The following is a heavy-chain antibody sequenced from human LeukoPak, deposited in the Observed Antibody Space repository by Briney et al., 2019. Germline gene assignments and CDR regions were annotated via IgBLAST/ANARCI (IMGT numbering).Heavy chain of an antibody. Sequence: GGSLRLSCAASGFTFSSYAMSWVRQAPGKGLEWVALISYDGGDKYYAESMKGRITISRDNAENTLYLQMNNLRPDDTAFYFCVKEGVEYSYSYGDYWGQGTLVTVSS. CDR2: ISYDGGDK. CDR3: VKEGVEYSYSYGDY. J-gene: IGHJ4*02. D-gene: IGHD3-16*01. V-gene: IGHV3-30*18. CDR1: GFTFSSYA.